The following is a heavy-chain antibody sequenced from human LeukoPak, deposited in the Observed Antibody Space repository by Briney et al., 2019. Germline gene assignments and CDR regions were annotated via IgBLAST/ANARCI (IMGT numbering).Heavy chain of an antibody. CDR3: ARGRYVTTRGGAAAGFLDY. CDR2: IYYSGST. CDR1: GGSISSYY. V-gene: IGHV4-59*12. J-gene: IGHJ4*02. D-gene: IGHD6-13*01. Sequence: PSETLSLTCTVSGGSISSYYWSWIRQPPGKGLEWIGYIYYSGSTNYNPSLESRVTISVDTPQNQFSLRLSSVTAADTAVYYCARGRYVTTRGGAAAGFLDYWGQGTLVTVST.